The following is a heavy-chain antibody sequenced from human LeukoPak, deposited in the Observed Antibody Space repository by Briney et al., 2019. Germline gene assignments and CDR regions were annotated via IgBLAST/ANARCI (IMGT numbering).Heavy chain of an antibody. CDR1: GDSVSSNSAA. D-gene: IGHD1-26*01. J-gene: IGHJ5*02. Sequence: SQTLSLTCAISGDSVSSNSAAWNWIRQSPSRGLEWLGRTYYRSKWYNDYAVSVKSLITINPDTSKNQFSLQLNSVTPEDTAVYYCAGSGSYYRDSWFDPWGQGTLVTVSS. CDR2: TYYRSKWYN. CDR3: AGSGSYYRDSWFDP. V-gene: IGHV6-1*01.